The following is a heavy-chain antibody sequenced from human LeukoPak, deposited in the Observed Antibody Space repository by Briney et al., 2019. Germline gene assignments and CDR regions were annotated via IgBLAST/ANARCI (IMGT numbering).Heavy chain of an antibody. CDR2: INPNSGGT. CDR3: ARDHGDYAAADY. J-gene: IGHJ4*02. CDR1: GYTFTGYY. V-gene: IGHV1-2*02. Sequence: GASVKVSCKASGYTFTGYYMHWVRQAPGQGLEGMGWINPNSGGTNYAQKFQGRVTMTRDTSISTAYMELSRLRSADTAVYYCARDHGDYAAADYWGQGTLVTVSS. D-gene: IGHD4-17*01.